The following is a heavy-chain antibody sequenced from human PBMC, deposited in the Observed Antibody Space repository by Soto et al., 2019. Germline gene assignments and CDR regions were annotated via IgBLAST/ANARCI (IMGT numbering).Heavy chain of an antibody. CDR1: GVSIRSTDW. V-gene: IGHV4-4*02. CDR2: VYHSGFT. D-gene: IGHD3-10*01. J-gene: IGHJ4*02. Sequence: PSETLSLTCGVSGVSIRSTDWWSWVRQPPGKRLEWIGGVYHSGFTTYNPSLRSRVTMSVDKSKNHFSLRLSSVTAADTAVSYSALRAQPSMVPYFDYWGQGALVTVSS. CDR3: ALRAQPSMVPYFDY.